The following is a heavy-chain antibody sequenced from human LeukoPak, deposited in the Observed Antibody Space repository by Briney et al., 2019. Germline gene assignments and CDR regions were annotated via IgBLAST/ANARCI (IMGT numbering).Heavy chain of an antibody. CDR2: IIPIFGTA. D-gene: IGHD3-22*01. J-gene: IGHJ6*03. CDR3: ARARRWHYYDSSGSDPSYYYYYMDV. Sequence: ASVKVSCKASGGTFSSYAISWVRRAPGQGLEWMGGIIPIFGTANYAQKFQGRVTITTDESTSTAYMELSSLRSEDTAVYYCARARRWHYYDSSGSDPSYYYYYMDVWGKGTTVTVSS. CDR1: GGTFSSYA. V-gene: IGHV1-69*05.